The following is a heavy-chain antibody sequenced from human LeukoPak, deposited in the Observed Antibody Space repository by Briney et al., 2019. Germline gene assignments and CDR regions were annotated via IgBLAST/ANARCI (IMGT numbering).Heavy chain of an antibody. J-gene: IGHJ5*02. CDR2: INPSTGGT. CDR1: GYTFTGHY. D-gene: IGHD3-10*01. V-gene: IGHV1-2*02. Sequence: GASVKVSCKASGYTFTGHYINWVRQAPGHGLEWMGWINPSTGGTNYARKFQGRVSLTRDTSISTAHMELMSLTFDDTAMYYCATQRGLLWFFDNWGQGTLLTVSS. CDR3: ATQRGLLWFFDN.